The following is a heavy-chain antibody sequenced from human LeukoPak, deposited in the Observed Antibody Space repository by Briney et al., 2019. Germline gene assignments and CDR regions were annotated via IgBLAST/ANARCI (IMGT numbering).Heavy chain of an antibody. D-gene: IGHD6-13*01. CDR3: ARWGSSWEYNWFDP. V-gene: IGHV4-59*11. CDR1: GGSISSHY. CDR2: IYYSGST. J-gene: IGHJ5*02. Sequence: SETLSLTCTVSGGSISSHYWSWIRQPPGKGLEWIGYIYYSGSTNYNPSLKSRVTISVDTSKNQFSLKPSSVTAADTAVYYCARWGSSWEYNWFDPWGQGTLVTVSS.